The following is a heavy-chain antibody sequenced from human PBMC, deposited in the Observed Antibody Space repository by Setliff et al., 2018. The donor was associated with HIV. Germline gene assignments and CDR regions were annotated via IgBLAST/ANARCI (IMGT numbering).Heavy chain of an antibody. Sequence: SETLSLTCTVSGDSVSSRSYYWSWIRQPPGKGLEWIGYIYCSGSTNYNPSLKSRVTISVDTSKNHFSLKLRSVTAADTAMYHCVRDFEYWSGVFVWGYFHFWGQGTPVTVSS. CDR1: GDSVSSRSYY. CDR3: VRDFEYWSGVFVWGYFHF. V-gene: IGHV4-61*03. J-gene: IGHJ4*02. D-gene: IGHD3-3*01. CDR2: IYCSGST.